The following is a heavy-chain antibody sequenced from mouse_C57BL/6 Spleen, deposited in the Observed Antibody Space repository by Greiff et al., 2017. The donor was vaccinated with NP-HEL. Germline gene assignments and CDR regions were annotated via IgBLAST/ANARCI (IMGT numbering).Heavy chain of an antibody. CDR1: GFTFSSYA. J-gene: IGHJ1*03. CDR2: ISDGGSYT. Sequence: EVMLVESGGGLVKPGGSLKLSCAASGFTFSSYAMSWVRQTPEKRLEWVATISDGGSYTNYPDNVKGRFTISRDNAKNNLYLQMIHLKSEDTAMYYCARDYYGSSYWYFEVWGTGTTVTVSS. D-gene: IGHD1-1*01. V-gene: IGHV5-4*01. CDR3: ARDYYGSSYWYFEV.